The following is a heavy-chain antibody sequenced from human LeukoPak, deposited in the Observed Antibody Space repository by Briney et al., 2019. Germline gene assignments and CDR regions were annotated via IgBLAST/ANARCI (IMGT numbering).Heavy chain of an antibody. CDR3: AREARYDFWSGPFPYYFDY. J-gene: IGHJ4*02. V-gene: IGHV4-38-2*02. Sequence: SETLSLICTVSGYSISSGYYWGWIRQPPGKGLEWIGSIYHSGSTYYNPSLKSRVTISVDTSKNQFSLKLSSVTAADTAVYYCAREARYDFWSGPFPYYFDYWGQGTLVTVSS. D-gene: IGHD3-3*01. CDR2: IYHSGST. CDR1: GYSISSGYY.